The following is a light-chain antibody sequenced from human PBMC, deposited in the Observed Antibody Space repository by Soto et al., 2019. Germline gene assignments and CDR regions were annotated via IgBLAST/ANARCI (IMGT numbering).Light chain of an antibody. CDR2: KAS. Sequence: IQVTQSASTLSASAGDSVTIACRASQSFXSRVAWYDMKPGKAPKPLXAKASTLETGGPSRLSGSGSLTEFTLTISSLQPEYFANYYCQHYASVPGTFGQGTKVDIK. CDR1: QSFXSR. V-gene: IGKV1-5*03. J-gene: IGKJ1*01. CDR3: QHYASVPGT.